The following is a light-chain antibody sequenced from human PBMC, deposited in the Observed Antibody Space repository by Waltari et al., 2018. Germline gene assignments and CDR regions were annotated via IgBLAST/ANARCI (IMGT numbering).Light chain of an antibody. V-gene: IGKV3-11*01. J-gene: IGKJ4*01. CDR3: QHRNTGLT. CDR1: QSIGSY. CDR2: DAS. Sequence: PGDTATLSCRASQSIGSYLAWYQRKPGQAPRLLIYDASNRAASIPPRFSGGGSGTDFTLTISGLEPEDFAVYYCQHRNTGLTFGGGTKVEIE.